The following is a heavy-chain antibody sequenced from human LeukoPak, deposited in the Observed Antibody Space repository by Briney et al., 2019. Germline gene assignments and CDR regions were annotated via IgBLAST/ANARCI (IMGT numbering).Heavy chain of an antibody. CDR1: GFTFSDYY. CDR2: ISSSGSTI. CDR3: ARGNSGSYLDYYYYYMDV. Sequence: GGSLRLSCAASGFTFSDYYMSWIRQAPGKGLEWVSYISSSGSTIYYADSVKGRFTISRDNAKNSLYLQMNSLRAEDTAVYYCARGNSGSYLDYYYYYMDVWGQGTLVTVSS. D-gene: IGHD1-26*01. V-gene: IGHV3-11*04. J-gene: IGHJ6*03.